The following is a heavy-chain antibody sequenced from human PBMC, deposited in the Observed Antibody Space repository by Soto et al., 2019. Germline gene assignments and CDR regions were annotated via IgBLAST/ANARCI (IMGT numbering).Heavy chain of an antibody. J-gene: IGHJ4*02. Sequence: QLQLQESGSGLVKPSQTLSLTCAVSGGSISSGGYSWSWIRQPPGKGLEWIGYIYRSGSTYYNPSLKSRVTISVDRSKTQFSLKLSSVTAADTAVYYCARAGGLGAVAANYWGQGTLVTVSS. CDR3: ARAGGLGAVAANY. V-gene: IGHV4-30-2*01. CDR1: GGSISSGGYS. D-gene: IGHD6-19*01. CDR2: IYRSGST.